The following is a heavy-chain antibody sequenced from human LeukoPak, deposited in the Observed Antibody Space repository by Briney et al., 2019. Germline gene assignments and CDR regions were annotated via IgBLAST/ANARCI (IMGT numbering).Heavy chain of an antibody. J-gene: IGHJ4*02. CDR3: AKALYSRWSLHY. D-gene: IGHD6-13*01. Sequence: GGSLRLSCSASGFNFGDHWMHWIRQAPGKGLVWVSLIYRDGSNTTYADSVRGRFTISRDNSKNTLYLQMNGLRAEDTALYYCAKALYSRWSLHYWGQGTLVTVSS. CDR1: GFNFGDHW. V-gene: IGHV3-74*01. CDR2: IYRDGSNT.